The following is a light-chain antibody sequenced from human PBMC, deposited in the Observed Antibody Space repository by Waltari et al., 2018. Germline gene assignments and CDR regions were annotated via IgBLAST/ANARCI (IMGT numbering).Light chain of an antibody. V-gene: IGKV4-1*01. Sequence: DIVMTQSPDSLAVSLGERATITCHSSESLLSPSNNLNYLAWYQQRPGQPPRLLIYFTSTRESGVPERFSGSGSGTDFTLTISSLQTEDVATYFCQQYFRGPISFGPGTKLEMK. J-gene: IGKJ3*01. CDR2: FTS. CDR1: ESLLSPSNNLNY. CDR3: QQYFRGPIS.